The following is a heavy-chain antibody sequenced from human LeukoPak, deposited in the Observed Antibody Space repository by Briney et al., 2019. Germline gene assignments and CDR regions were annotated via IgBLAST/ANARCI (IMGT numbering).Heavy chain of an antibody. Sequence: GGSLRLSCAASGFTFSSYSMNWVRQAPGKGLEWVSSISSSSSYIYYADSVKGRFTICRDNAKNSLYLQMNSLRAEDTAVYYCARVTEYCSSTSCYSGGDYYYGMDVWGQGTTVTVSS. V-gene: IGHV3-21*01. CDR2: ISSSSSYI. CDR3: ARVTEYCSSTSCYSGGDYYYGMDV. D-gene: IGHD2-2*02. CDR1: GFTFSSYS. J-gene: IGHJ6*02.